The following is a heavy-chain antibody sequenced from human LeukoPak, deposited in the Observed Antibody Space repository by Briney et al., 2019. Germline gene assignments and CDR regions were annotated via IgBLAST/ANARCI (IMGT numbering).Heavy chain of an antibody. V-gene: IGHV1-8*03. D-gene: IGHD6-6*01. CDR2: MNPNSGNT. CDR1: GYTFTRYD. Sequence: ASVKVSCKASGYTFTRYDINWVRQATGQGLEWMGWMNPNSGNTGYAQKFQGRVTITRNTSISTAYMELSSLRSEDTAVYYCARVSLVSTAFDIWGQGTTVTVSS. CDR3: ARVSLVSTAFDI. J-gene: IGHJ3*02.